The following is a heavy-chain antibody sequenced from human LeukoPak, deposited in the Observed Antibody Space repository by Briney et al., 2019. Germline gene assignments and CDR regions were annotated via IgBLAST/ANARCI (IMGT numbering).Heavy chain of an antibody. Sequence: PGGSLRLSCAASGFTFDDYAMHWVRQAPGKGLEWVSGISWNSGRTGYADSVKGRFTISRDNAKNSMYLQMNSLRVEDTAVYYCAKDRATATPYYLDNWGQGTLVTVSS. CDR1: GFTFDDYA. CDR2: ISWNSGRT. V-gene: IGHV3-9*01. CDR3: AKDRATATPYYLDN. J-gene: IGHJ4*02.